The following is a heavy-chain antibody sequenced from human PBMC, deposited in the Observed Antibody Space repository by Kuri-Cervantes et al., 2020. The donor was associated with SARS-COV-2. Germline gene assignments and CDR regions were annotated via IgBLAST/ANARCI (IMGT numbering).Heavy chain of an antibody. V-gene: IGHV1-8*02. D-gene: IGHD1-1*01. CDR1: GYTFISYD. CDR2: MNHKSGIT. CDR3: VRYLDWKRGADL. J-gene: IGHJ5*02. Sequence: ASVKVTCKTSGYTFISYDINCVRQATGRGLEWMGWMNHKSGITGYAQKFQSRISMTRNTAINIAYMELSSLRSEDTAVYFCVRYLDWKRGADLWGQGTQVTVSS.